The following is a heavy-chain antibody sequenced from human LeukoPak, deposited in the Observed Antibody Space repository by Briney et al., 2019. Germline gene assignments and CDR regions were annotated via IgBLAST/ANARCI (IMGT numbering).Heavy chain of an antibody. CDR2: ISSPHNYI. Sequence: GGSLRLSCTASGFTFSTYGMLWVRQAPGKGLEWVSSISSPHNYIYYADSLKGRFTISRDNAKNSLYLQMNSLRAEDTAVYHCARFCSSGSCPYYYHMDVWGKGTTATVSS. V-gene: IGHV3-21*01. D-gene: IGHD2-15*01. J-gene: IGHJ6*03. CDR1: GFTFSTYG. CDR3: ARFCSSGSCPYYYHMDV.